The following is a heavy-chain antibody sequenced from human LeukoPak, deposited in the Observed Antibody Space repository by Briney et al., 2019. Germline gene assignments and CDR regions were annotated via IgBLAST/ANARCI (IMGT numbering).Heavy chain of an antibody. J-gene: IGHJ4*02. Sequence: PGGSLRLSCAASGFTFSDYYMSCIRQAPGKGLEWVSYISSSGSTKYYADSVKGRLTISRDNAKNSLYLQMNSLRAEDTAVYYCARGYRSIFYWGQGTLVTVSS. CDR1: GFTFSDYY. D-gene: IGHD2-2*01. CDR2: ISSSGSTK. CDR3: ARGYRSIFY. V-gene: IGHV3-11*01.